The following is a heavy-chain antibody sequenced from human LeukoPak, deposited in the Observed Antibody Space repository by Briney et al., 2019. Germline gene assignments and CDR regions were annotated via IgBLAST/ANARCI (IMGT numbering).Heavy chain of an antibody. D-gene: IGHD2/OR15-2a*01. V-gene: IGHV3-48*01. CDR3: ARGKTSQNIVTRKTYNWFDP. J-gene: IGHJ5*02. CDR1: GSTFSSYS. CDR2: ISSSSSTM. Sequence: PGGSLRLSCAASGSTFSSYSMNWVRQAPGKGLEWVSYISSSSSTMYYADSVKGRFTISRDNAKNSLYLQMKSLRAEDTAVYYCARGKTSQNIVTRKTYNWFDPWGQGTLVTVSS.